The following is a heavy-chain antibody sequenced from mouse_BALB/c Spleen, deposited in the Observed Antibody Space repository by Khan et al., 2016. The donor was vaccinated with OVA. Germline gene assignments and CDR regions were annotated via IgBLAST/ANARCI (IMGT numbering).Heavy chain of an antibody. V-gene: IGHV2-6-7*01. Sequence: VQLQESGPGLVAPSQSLSITCTVSGFSLTGYGVNWVRQPPGKGLEWLGVIWGDGITDYNSALKSRLSISKDNSKSQVFLKMNSLQTDDTARYYCARGPYFGNYFAMDYWGKGTSVTVSS. D-gene: IGHD2-10*01. J-gene: IGHJ4*01. CDR1: GFSLTGYG. CDR3: ARGPYFGNYFAMDY. CDR2: IWGDGIT.